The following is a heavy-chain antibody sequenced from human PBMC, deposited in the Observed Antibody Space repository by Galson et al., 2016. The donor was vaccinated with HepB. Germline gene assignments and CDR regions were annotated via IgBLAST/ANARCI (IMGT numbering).Heavy chain of an antibody. D-gene: IGHD6-19*01. CDR1: GFTFSSYW. Sequence: SLRLSCAASGFTFSSYWMHWVRQAPGKGLMWVSHINIDGKTTNYADSVKGRFTISRDNAKSTVFLEMNSLRADDTAVYYCVRSGGWPDSWGQGTLVTVSS. J-gene: IGHJ4*02. CDR2: INIDGKTT. V-gene: IGHV3-74*01. CDR3: VRSGGWPDS.